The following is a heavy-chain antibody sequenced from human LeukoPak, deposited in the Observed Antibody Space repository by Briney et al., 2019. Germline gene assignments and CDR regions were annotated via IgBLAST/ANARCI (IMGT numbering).Heavy chain of an antibody. CDR3: ASYGSGSYPFDY. V-gene: IGHV3-23*01. D-gene: IGHD3-10*01. CDR1: GFTFSSYA. CDR2: ISGSGGST. Sequence: GGSLRLSCAASGFTFSSYAMSWVRQAPGKGLEWVSAISGSGGSTYYADSVKGRFAISRDNSKNTLYLQMNSLRAEDTAVYYCASYGSGSYPFDYWGQGTLVTVSS. J-gene: IGHJ4*02.